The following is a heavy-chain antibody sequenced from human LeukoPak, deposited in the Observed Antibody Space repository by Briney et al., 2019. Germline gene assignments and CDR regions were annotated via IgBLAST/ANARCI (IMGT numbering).Heavy chain of an antibody. CDR3: ARLVVVAATTRRVYNWFDP. Sequence: SETLSLTCAVYGGSFSGYYGSWIRQPPGKGLEWIGEINHSGSTNYNPSLKSRVTISVDTSKNQFSLKLSSVTAADTAVYYCARLVVVAATTRRVYNWFDPWGQGTLVTVSS. V-gene: IGHV4-34*01. J-gene: IGHJ5*02. CDR1: GGSFSGYY. D-gene: IGHD2-15*01. CDR2: INHSGST.